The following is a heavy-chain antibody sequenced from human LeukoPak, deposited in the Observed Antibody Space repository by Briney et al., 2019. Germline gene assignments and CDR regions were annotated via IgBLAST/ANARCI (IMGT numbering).Heavy chain of an antibody. J-gene: IGHJ6*02. D-gene: IGHD3-22*01. CDR2: MNPNSGNT. V-gene: IGHV1-8*02. CDR1: GYTFTSYG. CDR3: ARLYYYDSSGYSYYYYYGMDV. Sequence: ASVQVSCKASGYTFTSYGINWVRPATGQGLEWMGWMNPNSGNTGYAQKFRGRDTMTRNPSISTAYMELSSLRSEDTAVYYCARLYYYDSSGYSYYYYYGMDVWGQGTTVTVSS.